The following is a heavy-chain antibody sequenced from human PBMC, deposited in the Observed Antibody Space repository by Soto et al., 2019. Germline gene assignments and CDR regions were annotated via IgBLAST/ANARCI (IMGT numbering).Heavy chain of an antibody. CDR3: AIGGPPGPPGEFER. J-gene: IGHJ5*02. V-gene: IGHV1-69*01. D-gene: IGHD5-12*01. Sequence: QVQLVQSGAEVKKPGSSVKVSCKASGGTFSSYAISWVRQAPGQGLEWMGGIIPIFGTANYAQKFQGRVTITADESTSTAHMELSSLRSEDTAGYYCAIGGPPGPPGEFERWGQGTLVTVSS. CDR1: GGTFSSYA. CDR2: IIPIFGTA.